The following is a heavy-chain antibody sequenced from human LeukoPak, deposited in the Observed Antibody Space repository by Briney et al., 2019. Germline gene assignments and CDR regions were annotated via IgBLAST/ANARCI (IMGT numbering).Heavy chain of an antibody. D-gene: IGHD6-19*01. CDR3: AKYGIEVAGKALPDW. J-gene: IGHJ4*02. CDR1: GFTFDDYA. Sequence: GRSLRLSCAASGFTFDDYAMHWVRQAPGKGLEWVSGISWNSGSIGYADSVKGRFTISRDNAKNSLYLQMNSLRAEDTAVYYCAKYGIEVAGKALPDWWGQGTLVTVSS. V-gene: IGHV3-9*01. CDR2: ISWNSGSI.